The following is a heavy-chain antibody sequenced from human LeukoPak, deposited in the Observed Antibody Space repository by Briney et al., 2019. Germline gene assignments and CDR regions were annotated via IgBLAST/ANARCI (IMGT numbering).Heavy chain of an antibody. V-gene: IGHV1-2*06. CDR2: INPNSGGT. CDR3: AREPLVDYGDYVFRAFDI. CDR1: GYTFTGYY. Sequence: ASVKVSCKASGYTFTGYYMHWVRQAPGQGLEWMGRINPNSGGTNYAQKFQGRVTMTRDTSISTAYMELSSLRSEDTAVYYCAREPLVDYGDYVFRAFDIWGQGTMVTVSS. D-gene: IGHD4-17*01. J-gene: IGHJ3*02.